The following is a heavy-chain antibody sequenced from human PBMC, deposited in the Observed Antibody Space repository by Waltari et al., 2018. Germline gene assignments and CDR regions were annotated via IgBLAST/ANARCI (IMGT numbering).Heavy chain of an antibody. V-gene: IGHV4-59*11. D-gene: IGHD1-26*01. CDR3: ARGVGATLLGY. J-gene: IGHJ4*02. CDR1: GGSISSHY. Sequence: QVQLQESGPGLVKPSETLSLTCTVSGGSISSHYWSWIRQPPGKGLEWIGYIYYSGSTNYNPSLKGRVTISVDTSKNHFSLKLSSVTAADTAVYYCARGVGATLLGYWGQGTLVTVSS. CDR2: IYYSGST.